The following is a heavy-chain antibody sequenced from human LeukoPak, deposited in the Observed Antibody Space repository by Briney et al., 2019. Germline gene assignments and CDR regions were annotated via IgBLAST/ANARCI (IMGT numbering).Heavy chain of an antibody. CDR3: AGGYCSSTSCPLLDY. CDR1: GGSISSGGYY. Sequence: SQTLSLTCTVSGGSISSGGYYWSWIRQPPGKGLEWIGYIYHSGSTYYNPSLKSRVTISVDRSKNQFSLKLSSVTAADTAVYYCAGGYCSSTSCPLLDYWGQGTLVTVSS. V-gene: IGHV4-30-2*01. CDR2: IYHSGST. J-gene: IGHJ4*02. D-gene: IGHD2-2*01.